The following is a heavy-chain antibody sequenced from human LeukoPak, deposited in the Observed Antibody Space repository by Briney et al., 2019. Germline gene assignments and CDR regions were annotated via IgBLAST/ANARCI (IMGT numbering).Heavy chain of an antibody. D-gene: IGHD3-10*01. V-gene: IGHV3-7*01. Sequence: GGSLRLSCAASGFTFSSYWMSWVRQAPGKGLEWVANIKQDGSEKYYVDSVKGRFTISRDNAKNSLYLQMNSLRAEDTAVYYCARDLEGVYYYGSGSQRYYMDVWGKGTTVTISS. CDR3: ARDLEGVYYYGSGSQRYYMDV. CDR2: IKQDGSEK. CDR1: GFTFSSYW. J-gene: IGHJ6*03.